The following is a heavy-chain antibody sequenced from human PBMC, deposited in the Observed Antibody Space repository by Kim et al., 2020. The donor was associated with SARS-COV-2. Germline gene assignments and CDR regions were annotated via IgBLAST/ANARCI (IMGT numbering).Heavy chain of an antibody. J-gene: IGHJ4*02. CDR1: GASISSHY. V-gene: IGHV4-59*11. CDR2: MSYSGNT. Sequence: SETLSLTCTVSGASISSHYWSWIRQPPGKGLEWIGYMSYSGNTNYNPSLKSRVTISVDTSKNQFSLNVSSVTAADTAVYYCATSPRNPGYYGSSPYYYFGNWGQGTLVSVSS. CDR3: ATSPRNPGYYGSSPYYYFGN. D-gene: IGHD3-22*01.